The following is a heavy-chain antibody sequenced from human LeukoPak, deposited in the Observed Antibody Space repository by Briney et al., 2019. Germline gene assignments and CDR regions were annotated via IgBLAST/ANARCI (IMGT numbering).Heavy chain of an antibody. V-gene: IGHV3-23*01. J-gene: IGHJ4*02. D-gene: IGHD2-2*01. CDR2: ISGSGGST. Sequence: PGGSLRLSCAASGFTFSSYAMSWVRQAPGKGLEWVSAISGSGGSTYYADSGKGRFTISRDNSKNTLYLQTNSLRAEDTAVYYCAKDMHDYGDNWGQGTLVTVSS. CDR1: GFTFSSYA. CDR3: AKDMHDYGDN.